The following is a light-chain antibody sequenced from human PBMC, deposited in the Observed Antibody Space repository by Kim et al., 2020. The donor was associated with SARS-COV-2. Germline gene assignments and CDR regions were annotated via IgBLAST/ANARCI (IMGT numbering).Light chain of an antibody. J-gene: IGLJ1*01. CDR3: ASWDDTLNVDV. CDR1: SSNIGTNT. V-gene: IGLV1-44*01. Sequence: RAPTSCSGGSSNIGTNTVIWYQHFPGTAPKLLIFSNTQRPSGVPERFSGSKSGTSASLAISGLQSDDEADYYCASWDDTLNVDVFGTGTKVTVL. CDR2: SNT.